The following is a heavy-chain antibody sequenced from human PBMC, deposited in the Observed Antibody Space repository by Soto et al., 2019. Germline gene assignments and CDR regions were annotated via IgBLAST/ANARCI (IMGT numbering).Heavy chain of an antibody. CDR1: GGTFSSYA. D-gene: IGHD3-3*01. J-gene: IGHJ6*02. Sequence: ASVKVSCKASGGTFSSYAISWVRQAPGQGLEWMGGIIPIFGTANYAQKFQGRVTITADESTSTAYMELSSLRSEDTAVYYCASPMQRYDFWSGPLSVWGQGTTVTVSS. CDR3: ASPMQRYDFWSGPLSV. CDR2: IIPIFGTA. V-gene: IGHV1-69*13.